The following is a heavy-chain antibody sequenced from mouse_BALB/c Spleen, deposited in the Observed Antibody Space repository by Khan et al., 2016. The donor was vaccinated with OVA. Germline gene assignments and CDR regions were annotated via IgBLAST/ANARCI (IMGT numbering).Heavy chain of an antibody. V-gene: IGHV9-2-1*01. D-gene: IGHD2-2*01. CDR2: IHTETGEP. Sequence: QIQLVQSGPELKKPGETVRISCKASGYTFTDYSMHWVMQAPGKGLTWIGWIHTETGEPTYADGFKGRFAFSLESSASTAYLQINNLKNEDTATYFCARGGYDGYYYAMDYWGQGTSVTVSS. J-gene: IGHJ4*01. CDR1: GYTFTDYS. CDR3: ARGGYDGYYYAMDY.